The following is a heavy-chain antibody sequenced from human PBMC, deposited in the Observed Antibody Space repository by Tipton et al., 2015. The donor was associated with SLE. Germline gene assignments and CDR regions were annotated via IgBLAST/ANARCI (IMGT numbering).Heavy chain of an antibody. V-gene: IGHV4-59*08. Sequence: TLSLTCTVSGGSISSYYWSWIRQPPGKGLEGIGYIYYSGSTNYNPPLKSRVPISVDTSKNQFSLKLSSVTAADTAVYYCARRLGSSGFDYWGQGTLVTVSS. CDR2: IYYSGST. CDR3: ARRLGSSGFDY. J-gene: IGHJ4*02. CDR1: GGSISSYY. D-gene: IGHD3-22*01.